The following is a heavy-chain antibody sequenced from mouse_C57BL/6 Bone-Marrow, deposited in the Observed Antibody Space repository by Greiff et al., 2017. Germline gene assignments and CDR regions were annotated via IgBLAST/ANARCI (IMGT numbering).Heavy chain of an antibody. D-gene: IGHD1-1*01. Sequence: EVQLVESGGGLVQPGGSLSLSCAASGFTFTDYYMSWVRQPPGKALEWLGFIRNKANGYTTEYSASVKGRFTISRDNSQSILYLQMNALRAEDSATYYCARYRGTTLYYYAMDYWGQGTSVTVSS. CDR2: IRNKANGYTT. J-gene: IGHJ4*01. V-gene: IGHV7-3*01. CDR1: GFTFTDYY. CDR3: ARYRGTTLYYYAMDY.